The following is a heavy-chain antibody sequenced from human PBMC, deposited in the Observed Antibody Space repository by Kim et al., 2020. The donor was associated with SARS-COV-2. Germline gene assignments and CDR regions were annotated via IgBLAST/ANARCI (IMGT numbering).Heavy chain of an antibody. D-gene: IGHD3-22*01. CDR2: ISNIGGST. V-gene: IGHV3-23*01. Sequence: GGSLRLSCAASGFTFSSYAMSWVRQAPGKGLEWLSSISNIGGSTYYADSVKGRFTISRDNSKNTLYLQMNSLRAEDTALYYCASSRNYYDTTGALDFWGQGALVTVSS. J-gene: IGHJ4*02. CDR1: GFTFSSYA. CDR3: ASSRNYYDTTGALDF.